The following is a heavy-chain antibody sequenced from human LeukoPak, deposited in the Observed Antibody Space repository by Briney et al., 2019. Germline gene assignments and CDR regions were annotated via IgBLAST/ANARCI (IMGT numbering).Heavy chain of an antibody. CDR1: GGSISSSNYY. Sequence: SETLSLTCTVSGGSISSSNYYWGWIRQPPGKGLEWIGNIDYNEITYYNPSLKSRVTISVDTSKNQFSLKLSSVTAADTAVYYCAREGDSNSVGWFDPWGQGTLVTVSS. CDR3: AREGDSNSVGWFDP. D-gene: IGHD6-13*01. V-gene: IGHV4-39*07. CDR2: IDYNEIT. J-gene: IGHJ5*02.